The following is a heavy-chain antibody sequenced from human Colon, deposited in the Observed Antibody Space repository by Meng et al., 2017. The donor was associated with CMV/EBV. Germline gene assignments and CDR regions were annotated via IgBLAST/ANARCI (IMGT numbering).Heavy chain of an antibody. V-gene: IGHV3-21*06. CDR1: GFPFSSSS. J-gene: IGHJ4*02. CDR3: ARGCVTPCGGLSV. Sequence: GGSLRLSCEASGFPFSSSSMNWVRQAPGKGLEWVSSISSLSNDIYYADTVKGRFTISRDNAKNSLYLQMDSLRVEDTAVYSCARGCVTPCGGLSVWGQGTLVTVSS. CDR2: ISSLSNDI. D-gene: IGHD3/OR15-3a*01.